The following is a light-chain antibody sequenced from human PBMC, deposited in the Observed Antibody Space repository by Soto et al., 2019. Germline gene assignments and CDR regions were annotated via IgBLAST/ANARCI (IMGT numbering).Light chain of an antibody. CDR3: QQYGTSEII. V-gene: IGKV3-20*01. J-gene: IGKJ5*01. CDR2: DTS. Sequence: SPGTLSLSPGERATLSCGASQSLTNSFIAWYQQRPGQAPRLLIYDTSSRASGIPDRFSGSGSGTDFTLTISRLETEDFAVFYCQQYGTSEIIFGQGTRLEIK. CDR1: QSLTNSF.